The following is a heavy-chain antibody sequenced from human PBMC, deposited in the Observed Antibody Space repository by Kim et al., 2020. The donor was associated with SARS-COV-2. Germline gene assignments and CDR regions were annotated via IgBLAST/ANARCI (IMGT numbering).Heavy chain of an antibody. Sequence: GGSLRLSCAASGFTFSSYAMHWVRQAPGKGLEWVAVISYDGSNKYYADSVKGRFTISRDNSKNTLYMQINSLRGEDTAVYYCAGDRRAITPSFHYYYGM. V-gene: IGHV3-30*04. CDR3: AGDRRAITPSFHYYYGM. J-gene: IGHJ6*01. CDR2: ISYDGSNK. D-gene: IGHD5-12*01. CDR1: GFTFSSYA.